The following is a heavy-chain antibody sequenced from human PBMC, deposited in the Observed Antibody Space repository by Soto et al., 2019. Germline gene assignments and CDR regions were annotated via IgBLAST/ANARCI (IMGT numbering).Heavy chain of an antibody. Sequence: QVQLVESGGGVVQPGTSLRLSCAASGFMFSSYGMFWVRQAPGKGLEWVAVVTYDGSNAFYGESVKGRFTISRDNSKNTLDLQMNSLRPEDTAVYYCGKGKGVTRSGVVYFDYWGLGTPLTVSS. CDR1: GFMFSSYG. J-gene: IGHJ4*02. CDR3: GKGKGVTRSGVVYFDY. V-gene: IGHV3-30*18. CDR2: VTYDGSNA. D-gene: IGHD3-3*01.